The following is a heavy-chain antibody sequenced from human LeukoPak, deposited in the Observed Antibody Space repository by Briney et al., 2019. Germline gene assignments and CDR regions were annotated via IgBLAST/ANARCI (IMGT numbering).Heavy chain of an antibody. CDR1: GFTVSSNY. V-gene: IGHV3-66*01. D-gene: IGHD2-2*01. Sequence: GGSLRLSCAASGFTVSSNYMSWVRQAPGKGLEWVSVIYSGGSTYYADSVKGRSTISRDNSKNTLYLQMNSLRAEDTAVYYCARGTTPRFYQYLDREAFDIWGQGTMVTVSS. J-gene: IGHJ3*02. CDR2: IYSGGST. CDR3: ARGTTPRFYQYLDREAFDI.